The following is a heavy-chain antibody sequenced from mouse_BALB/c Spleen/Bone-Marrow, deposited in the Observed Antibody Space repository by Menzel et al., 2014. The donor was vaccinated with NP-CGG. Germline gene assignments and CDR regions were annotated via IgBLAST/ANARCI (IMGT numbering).Heavy chain of an antibody. CDR1: GFTFSSYG. Sequence: VQLQQPGGDLVKPGGSPKLSCVASGFTFSSYGMSWVRQTPDKRLEWVATISSGGSSTYYPASVKGRFTISRDNAESTLYLQMSSLNSEDTAMYYCTRRPLQANSYFDCWGQGTTPTVSS. D-gene: IGHD3-2*02. J-gene: IGHJ2*01. V-gene: IGHV5-6*01. CDR2: ISSGGSST. CDR3: TRRPLQANSYFDC.